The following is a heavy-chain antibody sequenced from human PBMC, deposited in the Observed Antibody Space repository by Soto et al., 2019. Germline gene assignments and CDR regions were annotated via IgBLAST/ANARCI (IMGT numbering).Heavy chain of an antibody. J-gene: IGHJ5*02. CDR2: IIPILGIA. Sequence: QVQLVQSGAEVKKPGSSVKVSCKASGGTFSSYTISWVRQAPGQGLEWMGRIIPILGIANYAQKLHGRVTITADKSTSTAYMELSSLRSEDTAVYYCARGTGYYDILTGLNWFDPWGQGTLVTVSS. V-gene: IGHV1-69*02. CDR3: ARGTGYYDILTGLNWFDP. D-gene: IGHD3-9*01. CDR1: GGTFSSYT.